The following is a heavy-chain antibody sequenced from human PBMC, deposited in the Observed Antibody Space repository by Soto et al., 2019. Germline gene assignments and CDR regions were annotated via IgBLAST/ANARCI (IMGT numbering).Heavy chain of an antibody. V-gene: IGHV3-23*01. D-gene: IGHD3-22*01. CDR2: ISGSGGST. CDR1: GFTFSSYA. J-gene: IGHJ4*02. CDR3: ASSRRTYYYDSSGYYIDY. Sequence: LRLSCAASGFTFSSYAMSWVRQAPGKGLEWVSAISGSGGSTYYADSVKGRFTISRDNSKNTLYLQMNSLRAEDTAVYYCASSRRTYYYDSSGYYIDYWGQGTLVTVSS.